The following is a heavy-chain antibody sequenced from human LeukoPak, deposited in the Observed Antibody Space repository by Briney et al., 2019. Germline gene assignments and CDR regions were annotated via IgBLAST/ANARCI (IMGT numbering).Heavy chain of an antibody. J-gene: IGHJ4*02. CDR1: GGSFSGYY. V-gene: IGHV4-34*01. CDR2: INHSGST. CDR3: ARAQAIAAAGPDFDY. D-gene: IGHD6-13*01. Sequence: SETLSLTCAVYGGSFSGYYWSWIRQPPGKGLEWIGEINHSGSTNYNPSLKSRVTISVDTSKNQFSLKLSSVTAADTAVYYCARAQAIAAAGPDFDYWGQGTLVTVSS.